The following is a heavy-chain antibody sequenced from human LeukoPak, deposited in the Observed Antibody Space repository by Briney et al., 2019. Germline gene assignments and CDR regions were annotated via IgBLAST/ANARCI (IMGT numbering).Heavy chain of an antibody. D-gene: IGHD3-3*01. CDR1: GGSISSYY. Sequence: SETLSLTCTVSGGSISSYYWSWIRQPPGKGLEWIGYIYYSGSTNYNPSLKSRVTISVDTSKNQFSLKLSSVTAADTAVYYCARGVVIIPDAYYYMDVWGKGTTVTVSS. CDR2: IYYSGST. J-gene: IGHJ6*03. V-gene: IGHV4-59*08. CDR3: ARGVVIIPDAYYYMDV.